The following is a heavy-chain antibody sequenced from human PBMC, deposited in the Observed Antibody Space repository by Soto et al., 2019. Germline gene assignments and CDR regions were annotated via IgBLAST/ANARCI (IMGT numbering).Heavy chain of an antibody. D-gene: IGHD3-10*01. Sequence: ASVKVSCKASGSALKSYDAHWVRQAAGQGLEWLGWINPNTGHSVPSWKFQGRVSLTTNGSISTTFMELSSLTSEDTAVYYCARDQSWQDLAWWFDPWGQGTLVTVSS. CDR2: INPNTGHS. V-gene: IGHV1-8*01. CDR3: ARDQSWQDLAWWFDP. J-gene: IGHJ5*02. CDR1: GSALKSYD.